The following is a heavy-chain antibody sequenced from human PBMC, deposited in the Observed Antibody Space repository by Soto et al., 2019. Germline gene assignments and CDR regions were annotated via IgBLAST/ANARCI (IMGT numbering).Heavy chain of an antibody. CDR2: IRGSGGGT. Sequence: GGSLRLSGAPSGFIISSHYISWVRQAPGKGLEWVSAIRGSGGGTYYADSVRGRFTISSDNSKNTLFLQMNGLRADDTAVYYCARGNSIGWNYLDYWAQRTLVTVSS. CDR1: GFIISSHY. D-gene: IGHD6-19*01. V-gene: IGHV3-23*01. J-gene: IGHJ4*02. CDR3: ARGNSIGWNYLDY.